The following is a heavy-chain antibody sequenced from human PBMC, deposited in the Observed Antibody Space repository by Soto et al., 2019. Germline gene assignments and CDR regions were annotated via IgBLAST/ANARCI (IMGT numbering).Heavy chain of an antibody. V-gene: IGHV1-8*01. CDR1: GYTFTSYE. CDR3: AREGYSSSSGSRGNWFEP. D-gene: IGHD6-6*01. CDR2: MSPNSANT. J-gene: IGHJ5*02. Sequence: ALVKVSCKASGYTFTSYEINWVRQATGQGLEWMGWMSPNSANTGYAQKFQGRVTMTRNTSISTAYMELSSLRSEDTAVYYCAREGYSSSSGSRGNWFEPWGQGTMVTVSS.